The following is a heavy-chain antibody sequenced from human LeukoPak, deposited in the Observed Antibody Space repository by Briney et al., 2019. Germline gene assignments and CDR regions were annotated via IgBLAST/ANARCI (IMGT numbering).Heavy chain of an antibody. CDR2: IYNSGST. CDR3: ARDSGTTGEVKFDP. D-gene: IGHD3-10*01. J-gene: IGHJ5*02. CDR1: GDSISSFY. V-gene: IGHV4-4*07. Sequence: SETLSLTCTVSGDSISSFYWSWIRQPAGKGLEWIGRIYNSGSTTYNPSLKSRVTMSVDTSKNQFSLKLSSVTAADTAVYYCARDSGTTGEVKFDPWGQGTLVTVSS.